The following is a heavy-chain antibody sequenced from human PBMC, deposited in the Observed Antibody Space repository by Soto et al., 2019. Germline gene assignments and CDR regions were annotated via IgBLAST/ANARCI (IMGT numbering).Heavy chain of an antibody. V-gene: IGHV3-23*01. CDR3: AKGTSNYVAGAFDI. Sequence: GGSLRLSCAASGFTFSSYAMSWVRQSPGKGLEWVSVISGSGGITYYADSVKGRFTISRDNSKNTLYLQMNSLRAEDTAGYYCAKGTSNYVAGAFDIWGQGTRVTVSS. J-gene: IGHJ3*02. D-gene: IGHD3-10*01. CDR2: ISGSGGIT. CDR1: GFTFSSYA.